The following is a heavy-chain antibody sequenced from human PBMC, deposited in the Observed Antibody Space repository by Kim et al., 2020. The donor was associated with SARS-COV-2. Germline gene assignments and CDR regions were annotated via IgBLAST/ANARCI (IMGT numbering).Heavy chain of an antibody. D-gene: IGHD1-26*01. V-gene: IGHV1-69*04. CDR3: ARDVVGATDPSDY. Sequence: AQKFQGGVTITAEKATSTAYMELSSLRAEDTAVYYCARDVVGATDPSDYWGQGTLVTVSS. J-gene: IGHJ4*02.